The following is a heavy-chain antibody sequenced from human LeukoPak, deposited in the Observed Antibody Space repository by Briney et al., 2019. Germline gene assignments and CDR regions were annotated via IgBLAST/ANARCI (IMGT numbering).Heavy chain of an antibody. J-gene: IGHJ5*02. CDR1: GVSVSSGSYF. D-gene: IGHD5/OR15-5a*01. Sequence: SETLSLTCTVSGVSVSSGSYFWSWIRQPPGEGPQWIGYIYHDGSTNYSPSLRSRVSISVDTSKDQFSLKLSSVTTADTAVYFCATFFDFWFGPWGQGTQVTVSS. CDR3: ATFFDFWFGP. CDR2: IYHDGST. V-gene: IGHV4-61*01.